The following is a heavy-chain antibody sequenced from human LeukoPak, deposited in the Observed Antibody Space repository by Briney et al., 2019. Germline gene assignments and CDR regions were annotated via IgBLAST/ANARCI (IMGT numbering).Heavy chain of an antibody. D-gene: IGHD3-10*01. Sequence: SETLSLTCAVSGASVSSDGFWWNWVRQPPGKGLEWIGQIGYNGTTNYKPSLKSRLTISTDASNNHFSLRLTSVTPADTAVYYCARIGGVFHHWGQGTLVTVSS. J-gene: IGHJ1*01. V-gene: IGHV4-61*03. CDR2: IGYNGTT. CDR3: ARIGGVFHH. CDR1: GASVSSDGFW.